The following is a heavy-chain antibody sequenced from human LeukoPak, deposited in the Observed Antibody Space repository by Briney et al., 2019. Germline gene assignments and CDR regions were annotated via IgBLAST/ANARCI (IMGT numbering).Heavy chain of an antibody. CDR1: GYTSTSYD. V-gene: IGHV1-8*01. CDR2: MNPNSGNT. D-gene: IGHD6-19*01. Sequence: ASVKVSCKASGYTSTSYDINWVRQATGQGLEWMGWMNPNSGNTGYAQKFQGRVTMTRNTSISTAYMELSSLRSEDTAVYYCERAPRAGIAVAGTFKGLIDYWGQGTLVTVSS. J-gene: IGHJ4*02. CDR3: ERAPRAGIAVAGTFKGLIDY.